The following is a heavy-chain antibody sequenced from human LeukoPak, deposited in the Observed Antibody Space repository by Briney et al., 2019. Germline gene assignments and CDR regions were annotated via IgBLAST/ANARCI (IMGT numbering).Heavy chain of an antibody. V-gene: IGHV5-51*01. D-gene: IGHD5-12*01. CDR1: GYTFTNYW. CDR2: IYPEDSET. J-gene: IGHJ3*01. CDR3: ERESGYSMTKDGFDV. Sequence: GESLKISGKASGYTFTNYWIGGLRQMPGKGLEGMGIIYPEDSETRYSPSLQGQVTISADNATNTAYLQWSRLRAWANGMYYCERESGYSMTKDGFDVWGQGTMVTVSS.